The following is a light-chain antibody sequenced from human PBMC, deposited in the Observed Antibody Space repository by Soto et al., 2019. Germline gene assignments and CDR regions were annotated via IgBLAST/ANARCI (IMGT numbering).Light chain of an antibody. CDR2: EVS. CDR1: SSDVGGYNY. V-gene: IGLV2-14*01. J-gene: IGLJ3*02. Sequence: QSALTQPASVSGSPGQSITISCPGTSSDVGGYNYVSWYQQHPGKDPKLMIYEVSNRPSGVSNRFSGSKSGNTASLTISGLQAEDEADYYCTSYTSSRVFGGGTKLTVL. CDR3: TSYTSSRV.